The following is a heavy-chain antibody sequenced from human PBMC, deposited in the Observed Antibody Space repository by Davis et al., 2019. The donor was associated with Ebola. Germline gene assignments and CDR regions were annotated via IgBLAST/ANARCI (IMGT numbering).Heavy chain of an antibody. Sequence: AASVKVSCKASGFTFTGCYIHWVRQAPGQGLEWMGRINPNSGGTKYAQKFQGRVTMTRDTSINTAYMELSRLTSDDTAVYYCVRGGLTTATAGDKWVNYWGQGTLVTVSS. V-gene: IGHV1-2*06. J-gene: IGHJ4*02. CDR3: VRGGLTTATAGDKWVNY. CDR1: GFTFTGCY. CDR2: INPNSGGT. D-gene: IGHD6-13*01.